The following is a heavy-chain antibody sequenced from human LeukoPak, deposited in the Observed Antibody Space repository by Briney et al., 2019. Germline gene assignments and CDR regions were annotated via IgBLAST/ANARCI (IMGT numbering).Heavy chain of an antibody. CDR3: ARRSSGTSAFDI. CDR2: IWTDGSAK. V-gene: IGHV3-33*01. J-gene: IGHJ3*02. Sequence: GGSLRLSCAASGFTFSSNAMHWVRQAPGKGLEWVAVIWTDGSAKYYADSVKGRFTISRDNSQNILFLQMNSQSAEDTAVYYCARRSSGTSAFDIWGQGTLVTVSS. CDR1: GFTFSSNA. D-gene: IGHD1-26*01.